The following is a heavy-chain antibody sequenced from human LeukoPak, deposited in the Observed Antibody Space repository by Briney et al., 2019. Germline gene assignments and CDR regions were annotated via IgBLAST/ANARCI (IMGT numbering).Heavy chain of an antibody. Sequence: GGSLRLSCAASGFTFSSYSMNWVRQAPGKGLEWVSSISSSSSYIYYADSVKGRFTISRDNAKNSLYLQMNSLRAEDTAVYYCVREARGYHYTYFDYWGQGTLVTVSS. CDR1: GFTFSSYS. J-gene: IGHJ4*02. D-gene: IGHD5-18*01. CDR2: ISSSSSYI. V-gene: IGHV3-21*03. CDR3: VREARGYHYTYFDY.